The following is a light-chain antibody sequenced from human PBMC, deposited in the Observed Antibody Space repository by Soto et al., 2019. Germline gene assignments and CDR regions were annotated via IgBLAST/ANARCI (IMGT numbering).Light chain of an antibody. CDR2: EVN. CDR1: SSDVGATDY. CDR3: ISHAGASNV. V-gene: IGLV2-8*01. J-gene: IGLJ1*01. Sequence: QSALTQPPSASGSPGQSVAISCTGTSSDVGATDYVSWYQQHSGKAPKLLLYEVNKRPSGVPDRFSGSKSGNTASLTVSALPADDEADYYCISHAGASNVLGTGTKLTVL.